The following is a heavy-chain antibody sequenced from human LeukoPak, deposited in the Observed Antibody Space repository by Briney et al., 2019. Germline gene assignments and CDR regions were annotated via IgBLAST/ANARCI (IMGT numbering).Heavy chain of an antibody. CDR2: IYYSGST. J-gene: IGHJ4*02. CDR3: ARGLYSSSWYTFDY. D-gene: IGHD6-13*01. Sequence: PSETLSLTCTVSGGSISSYYWSWIRQPPGKGLEWIGYIYYSGSTNYNPSLKGRVTISVDTSKNQFSLKLSSVTAADTAVYYCARGLYSSSWYTFDYWGQGTLVTVSS. V-gene: IGHV4-59*01. CDR1: GGSISSYY.